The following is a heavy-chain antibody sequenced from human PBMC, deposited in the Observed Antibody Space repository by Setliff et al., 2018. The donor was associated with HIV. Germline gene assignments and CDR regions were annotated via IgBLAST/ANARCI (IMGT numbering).Heavy chain of an antibody. Sequence: ASVKVSCKASGYTFTSYGISWVRQAPGQGLEWMGWISAYNGNTNYAQKLQGRVTMTTDTSTSTAYMELRSLRSDDTAVYYCARVKLEWLLEYYLDYWGQGTLVTVSS. CDR2: ISAYNGNT. CDR3: ARVKLEWLLEYYLDY. D-gene: IGHD3-3*01. V-gene: IGHV1-18*01. J-gene: IGHJ4*02. CDR1: GYTFTSYG.